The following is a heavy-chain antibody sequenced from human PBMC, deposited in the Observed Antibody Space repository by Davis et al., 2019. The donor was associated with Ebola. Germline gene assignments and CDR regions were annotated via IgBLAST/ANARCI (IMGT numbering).Heavy chain of an antibody. V-gene: IGHV5-51*01. CDR1: GYTFPNYW. CDR3: HALGSRGFQH. D-gene: IGHD3-22*01. CDR2: IYPADSDT. J-gene: IGHJ1*01. Sequence: GESLKISCKASGYTFPNYWIGWVRQMPGKGLEWMGIIYPADSDTKYSPSFQGQVTISADKSISTAYLQWTSLKASDTAKYYFHALGSRGFQHWGQGTLVTVSS.